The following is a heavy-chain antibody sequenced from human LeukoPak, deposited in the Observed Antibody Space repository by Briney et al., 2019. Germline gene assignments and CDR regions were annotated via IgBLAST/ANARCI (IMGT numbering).Heavy chain of an antibody. CDR2: IKSKTDGETK. CDR1: GFTFSNAW. Sequence: PGGSLRLSCAASGFTFSNAWMSWVRQAPGKGLEWVGRIKSKTDGETKDYAAPVKGRFTISRDDSKNTLYLQMNSLKIEDTAVYFCTTLSFVVVSAVAGDYWGRGTLVTVSS. CDR3: TTLSFVVVSAVAGDY. J-gene: IGHJ4*02. D-gene: IGHD2-21*02. V-gene: IGHV3-15*01.